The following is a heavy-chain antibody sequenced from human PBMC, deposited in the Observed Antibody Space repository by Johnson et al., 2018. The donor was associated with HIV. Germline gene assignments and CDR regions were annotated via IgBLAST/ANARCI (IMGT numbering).Heavy chain of an antibody. CDR3: ATLPGDIVVVPAAQPYDAFDI. J-gene: IGHJ3*02. Sequence: VQLVESGGGVVRPGGSLRLSCAASGFSVSTYDMHWVRQATGKGLDWVSVIGTAGDTYYLGSVKGRFTISRGNAKNSLYLQMNSLRAEDTAVYYCATLPGDIVVVPAAQPYDAFDIWGQGTMVTVSS. V-gene: IGHV3-13*01. D-gene: IGHD2-2*01. CDR1: GFSVSTYD. CDR2: IGTAGDT.